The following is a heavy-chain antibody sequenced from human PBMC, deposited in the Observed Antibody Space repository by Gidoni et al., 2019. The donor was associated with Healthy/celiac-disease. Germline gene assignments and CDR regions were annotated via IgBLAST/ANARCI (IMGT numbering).Heavy chain of an antibody. D-gene: IGHD6-13*01. J-gene: IGHJ4*02. CDR2: IVVGSGNT. V-gene: IGHV1-58*01. Sequence: QMQLVQSGPEVKKPGTSVKVSCKASGFTFTSSAVQWVRQARGQRLEWIGWIVVGSGNTNYAQKFQERVTITRDMSTSTAYMELSSLRSEDTAVYYCAAGQYSSSWYARPHFDYWGQGTLVTVSS. CDR3: AAGQYSSSWYARPHFDY. CDR1: GFTFTSSA.